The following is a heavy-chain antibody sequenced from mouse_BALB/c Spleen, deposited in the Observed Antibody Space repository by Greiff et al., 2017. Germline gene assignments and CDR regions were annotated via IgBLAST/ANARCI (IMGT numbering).Heavy chain of an antibody. V-gene: IGHV14-4*02. CDR2: IDPENGDT. Sequence: VQLKQSGAELVRSGASVKLSCTASGFNIKDYYMHWVKQRPEQGLEWIGWIDPENGDTEYAPKFQGKATMTADTSSNTAYLQLSSLTSEDTAVYYCQTLGAWFAYWGQGTLVTVSA. CDR1: GFNIKDYY. J-gene: IGHJ3*01. CDR3: QTLGAWFAY. D-gene: IGHD4-1*01.